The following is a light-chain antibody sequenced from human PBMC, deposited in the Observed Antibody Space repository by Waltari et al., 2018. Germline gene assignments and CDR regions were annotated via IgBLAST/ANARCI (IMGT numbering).Light chain of an antibody. J-gene: IGKJ1*01. CDR1: QSVGTS. V-gene: IGKV3-20*01. Sequence: EVVLTQSPGTLSLSPGERATLACRASQSVGTSLAWYQQKPGQAPRLLIYCASRMATGIPDRFSGSGSGTDFSLTISRLEPEDFAVYYCQHYVRLPATFGQGTKVEI. CDR3: QHYVRLPAT. CDR2: CAS.